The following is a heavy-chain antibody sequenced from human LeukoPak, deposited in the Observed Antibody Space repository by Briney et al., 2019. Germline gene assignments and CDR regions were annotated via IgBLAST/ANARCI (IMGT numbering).Heavy chain of an antibody. Sequence: GGSLRLSCAASGFTFSSYWMSWVRQAPGKGLEWVANIKQDGSEKYYGDSVKGRFTISRDNAKNSLYLQMNSLRAEDTAVYYCARDSPPARPYYYYYYMDVWGKGTTVTVSS. CDR1: GFTFSSYW. D-gene: IGHD6-6*01. V-gene: IGHV3-7*01. J-gene: IGHJ6*03. CDR2: IKQDGSEK. CDR3: ARDSPPARPYYYYYYMDV.